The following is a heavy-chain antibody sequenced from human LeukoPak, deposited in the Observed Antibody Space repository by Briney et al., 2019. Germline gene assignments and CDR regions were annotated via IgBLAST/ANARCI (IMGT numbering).Heavy chain of an antibody. Sequence: SETLSLTYTLSGGSISTGDYYWSWIRQSPGKGLDWIGYIYFSGSTYHNPSLKSRVSISIDTSKNQFSLKLSSVTAADTAVYYCARVNLSITMIRGVKKSYYFDYWGQGTLVTVSS. CDR1: GGSISTGDYY. CDR3: ARVNLSITMIRGVKKSYYFDY. CDR2: IYFSGST. J-gene: IGHJ4*02. D-gene: IGHD3-10*01. V-gene: IGHV4-30-4*01.